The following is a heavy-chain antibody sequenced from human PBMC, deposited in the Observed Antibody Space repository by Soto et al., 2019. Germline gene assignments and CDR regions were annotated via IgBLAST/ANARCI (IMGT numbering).Heavy chain of an antibody. V-gene: IGHV3-30*18. D-gene: IGHD4-4*01. CDR3: AKDRESTVNSLYNWFDP. J-gene: IGHJ5*02. CDR2: ISYDGSNK. CDR1: GFTFSSYG. Sequence: SGGSLRLSCAASGFTFSSYGMHWVRQAPGKGLEWVAVISYDGSNKYYADSVKGRFTISRDNSKNTLYLQMNSLRAEDTAVYYCAKDRESTVNSLYNWFDPWGQGTLVTVSS.